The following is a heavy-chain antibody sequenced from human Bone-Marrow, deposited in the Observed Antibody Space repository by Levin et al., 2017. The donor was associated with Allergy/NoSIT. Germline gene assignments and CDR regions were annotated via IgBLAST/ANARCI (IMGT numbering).Heavy chain of an antibody. CDR3: AKDRSGRHNFNGAFDI. CDR2: ISYDGSNK. J-gene: IGHJ3*02. D-gene: IGHD1-26*01. Sequence: SCAASGFTFSSYGMHWVRQAPGKGLEWVAVISYDGSNKYYADSVKGRFTISRDNSKNTLYLQMNSLRAEDTAVYYCAKDRSGRHNFNGAFDIWGQGTMVTVSS. V-gene: IGHV3-30*18. CDR1: GFTFSSYG.